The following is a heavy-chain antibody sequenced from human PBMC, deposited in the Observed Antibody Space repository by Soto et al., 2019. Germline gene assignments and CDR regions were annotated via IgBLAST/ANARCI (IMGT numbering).Heavy chain of an antibody. CDR3: TRDASRDSSARGWFDP. CDR2: ISSNSTYI. J-gene: IGHJ5*02. CDR1: GFTFRRFT. Sequence: PGESMNLSCAASGFTFRRFTMEWVRQAEGEGLQWVTTISSNSTYIYYTAALRGRFTTSRDNAKNSLHLQMNSLRAEDTAVYYCTRDASRDSSARGWFDPWGPGTLVTVSS. D-gene: IGHD6-13*01. V-gene: IGHV3-21*01.